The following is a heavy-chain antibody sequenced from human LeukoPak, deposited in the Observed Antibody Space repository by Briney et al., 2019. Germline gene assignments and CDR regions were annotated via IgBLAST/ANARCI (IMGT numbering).Heavy chain of an antibody. Sequence: GASVTVSCTPSGYAFTAYYIHWMRQAPGQGLEWLGWINPNNAATKLTQKFQGRVTMTRDTSISTAYMELTRLRSDDTAVYYSARDLSIVPGGARDYHYYYMDVWGTGTTVTVSS. CDR3: ARDLSIVPGGARDYHYYYMDV. CDR1: GYAFTAYY. D-gene: IGHD2-21*01. J-gene: IGHJ6*03. V-gene: IGHV1-2*02. CDR2: INPNNAAT.